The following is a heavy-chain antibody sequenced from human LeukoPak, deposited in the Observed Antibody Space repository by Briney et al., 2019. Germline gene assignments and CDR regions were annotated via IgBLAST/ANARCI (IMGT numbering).Heavy chain of an antibody. Sequence: SQTLSLTCTVSGGSISSGGYYWRWIRQHPGKGLEWIGYIYYSGSTYYNPSLKSRVTISVDTSKNQFSLKLSSVTAADTAAYYCARDYGDSGLGWFDPWGQGTLVTVSS. CDR2: IYYSGST. J-gene: IGHJ5*02. CDR1: GGSISSGGYY. D-gene: IGHD4-17*01. CDR3: ARDYGDSGLGWFDP. V-gene: IGHV4-31*03.